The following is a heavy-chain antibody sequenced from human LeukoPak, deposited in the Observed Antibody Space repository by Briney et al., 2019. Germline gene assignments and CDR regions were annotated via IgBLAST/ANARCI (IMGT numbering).Heavy chain of an antibody. J-gene: IGHJ3*02. V-gene: IGHV3-30-3*01. Sequence: GRSLRLSCAASGFTFSSYAMHWVRQAPGKGLEWVAVISYDGSNKYYADSVKGRFTISGDNSKNTLYLQMNSLRAEDTAVYYCARDGYSSSADAFDIWGQGTMVTVSS. CDR1: GFTFSSYA. CDR2: ISYDGSNK. D-gene: IGHD6-6*01. CDR3: ARDGYSSSADAFDI.